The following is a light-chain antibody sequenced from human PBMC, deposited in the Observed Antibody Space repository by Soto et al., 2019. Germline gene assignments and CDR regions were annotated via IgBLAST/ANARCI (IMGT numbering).Light chain of an antibody. Sequence: EIVMTQSPATLSVSPGQRATLSCRASQSVSSNLAWCQQKPGQAPRRPIYGASTSPTGIPPRFSGSGSGTKFTRTISSLQSEDFALCYCQQYDNWPPPWTFGQGTKVDIK. V-gene: IGKV3D-15*01. CDR3: QQYDNWPPPWT. CDR2: GAS. CDR1: QSVSSN. J-gene: IGKJ1*01.